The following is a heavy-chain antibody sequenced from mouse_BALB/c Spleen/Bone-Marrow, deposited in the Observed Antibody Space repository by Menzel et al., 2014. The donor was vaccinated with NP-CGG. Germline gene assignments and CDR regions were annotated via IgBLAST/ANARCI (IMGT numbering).Heavy chain of an antibody. CDR1: GFSLTSYG. J-gene: IGHJ2*01. Sequence: VQLQQSGPGLVQPSQSLSITCTVSGFSLTSYGVHWVRQSPGKGLEWLGVIWSGGSTDYNAAFMSRLSITKDNSKSQVFFKMNSLQADDTAIYYRPKNYYASSDYWGQGTTRTVSS. V-gene: IGHV2-5*01. D-gene: IGHD1-1*01. CDR2: IWSGGST. CDR3: PKNYYASSDY.